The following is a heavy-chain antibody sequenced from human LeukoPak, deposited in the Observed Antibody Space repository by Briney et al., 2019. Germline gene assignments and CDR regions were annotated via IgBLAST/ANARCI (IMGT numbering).Heavy chain of an antibody. J-gene: IGHJ4*02. V-gene: IGHV3-74*01. CDR2: IDEFGSVT. Sequence: GGSLRLSCAASGFTFSSYWMHWVRQVPGKGLAWVSRIDEFGSVTNSVDSVQGRFSISRDNAKNALYLQMNSLRAEDTAVYYCVRDMFGGRDYWGQGTLVTVSS. CDR3: VRDMFGGRDY. CDR1: GFTFSSYW. D-gene: IGHD3-10*02.